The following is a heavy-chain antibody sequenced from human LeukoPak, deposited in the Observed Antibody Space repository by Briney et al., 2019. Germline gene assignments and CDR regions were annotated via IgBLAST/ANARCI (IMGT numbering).Heavy chain of an antibody. V-gene: IGHV1-18*01. D-gene: IGHD5-12*01. Sequence: GASVKVSCKASGYTFTSYGISWVRQAPGQGLEWMGWISAYNGNTNYAQKLQGRVTMTTDTSTSTAYMELSSLRSEDTAVYYCASGEFWGYSGYGYNDYWGQGTLVTVSS. CDR1: GYTFTSYG. J-gene: IGHJ4*02. CDR3: ASGEFWGYSGYGYNDY. CDR2: ISAYNGNT.